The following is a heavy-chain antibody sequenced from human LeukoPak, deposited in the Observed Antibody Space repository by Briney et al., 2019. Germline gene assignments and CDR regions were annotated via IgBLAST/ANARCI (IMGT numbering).Heavy chain of an antibody. CDR1: GFTFSSYA. CDR3: AKDVYSSGWYVADALDI. CDR2: ISGSGGST. Sequence: PGGSLRLSCAASGFTFSSYAMSWVRQAPGKGLEWVSAISGSGGSTYYADSVKGRFTISRDNSKNTLYLQMNSLRAEDTAVYYCAKDVYSSGWYVADALDIWGQGTMVTVSS. J-gene: IGHJ3*02. D-gene: IGHD6-19*01. V-gene: IGHV3-23*01.